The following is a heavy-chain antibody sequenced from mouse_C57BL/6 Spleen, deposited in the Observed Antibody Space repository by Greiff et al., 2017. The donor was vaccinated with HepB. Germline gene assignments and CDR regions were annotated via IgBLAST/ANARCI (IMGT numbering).Heavy chain of an antibody. Sequence: VQLQQSGPELVKPGASVKIPCKASGYTFTDYNMDWVKQSHGKSLEWIGDINPNNGGTIYNQKFKGKATLTVDKSSSTAYMELRSLTSEDTAVYYSAREGYGSSYGYFDVWGTGTTVTVSS. D-gene: IGHD1-1*01. J-gene: IGHJ1*03. CDR3: AREGYGSSYGYFDV. CDR1: GYTFTDYN. V-gene: IGHV1-18*01. CDR2: INPNNGGT.